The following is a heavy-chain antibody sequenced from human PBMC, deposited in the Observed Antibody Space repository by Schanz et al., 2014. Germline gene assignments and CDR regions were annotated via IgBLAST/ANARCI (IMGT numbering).Heavy chain of an antibody. V-gene: IGHV3-30*02. Sequence: VQLVESGGGLVQPGGSLRVSCAASGFTFHTYDMHWVRQAPGKGLVWVTYIRYDGINKYYADSVKGRFTVSRDNAKSTLFLQMDSLRPEDTAIYYCAKEWSPSFWGQGTLVTVSS. D-gene: IGHD1-26*01. CDR1: GFTFHTYD. J-gene: IGHJ4*02. CDR3: AKEWSPSF. CDR2: IRYDGINK.